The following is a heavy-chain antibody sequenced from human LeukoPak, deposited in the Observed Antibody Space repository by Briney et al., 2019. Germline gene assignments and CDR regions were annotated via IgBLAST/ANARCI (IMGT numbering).Heavy chain of an antibody. V-gene: IGHV4-38-2*02. CDR1: GYFLSSGYY. J-gene: IGHJ3*02. CDR2: IHHSGST. Sequence: SETLSLTCIVSGYFLSSGYYWGWIRQPPGKGLEWIGNIHHSGSTYYNPSLKSRVTISVDTSKNQFSLKLSSVTAADTAVYYCARGGLWFSDAFDIWGQGTMVTVSS. D-gene: IGHD3-10*01. CDR3: ARGGLWFSDAFDI.